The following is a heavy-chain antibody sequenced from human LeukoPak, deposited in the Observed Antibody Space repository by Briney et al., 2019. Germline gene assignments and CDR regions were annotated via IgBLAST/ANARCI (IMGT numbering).Heavy chain of an antibody. CDR1: GGSISSGSYY. CDR3: ARDSGYGDSYYFDY. Sequence: SETLSLTCTVSGGSISSGSYYWSWIRQPAGKGLEWIGRIYTSGSTNYNPSLKSRVTISVDTSKNRFSLKLSSVTAADTAVYYCARDSGYGDSYYFDYWGQGTLVTVSS. J-gene: IGHJ4*02. V-gene: IGHV4-61*02. D-gene: IGHD4-17*01. CDR2: IYTSGST.